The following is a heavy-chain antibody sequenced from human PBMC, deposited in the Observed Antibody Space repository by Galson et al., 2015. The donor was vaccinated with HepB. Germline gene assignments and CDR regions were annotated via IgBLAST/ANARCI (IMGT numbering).Heavy chain of an antibody. Sequence: SLRLSCAASGFTFNNFAMHWVRQAPGKGLEWLAVITYDVINKNYAHSVKGRFTISRDNSKNTLYLQMSSPKTEDTAVYFCAKDSAWRTIRMPDYWGQGTLVTVSS. J-gene: IGHJ4*02. CDR3: AKDSAWRTIRMPDY. CDR2: ITYDVINK. D-gene: IGHD2-2*01. CDR1: GFTFNNFA. V-gene: IGHV3-30*18.